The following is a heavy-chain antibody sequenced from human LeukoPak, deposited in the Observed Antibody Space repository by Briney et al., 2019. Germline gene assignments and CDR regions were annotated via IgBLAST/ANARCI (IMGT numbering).Heavy chain of an antibody. V-gene: IGHV1-18*01. D-gene: IGHD5-18*01. CDR1: GYTFTSYG. CDR3: ARDYSGGTAMVHRFDY. CDR2: ISSYNGNT. J-gene: IGHJ4*02. Sequence: ASVKVSCKASGYTFTSYGISWVRQAPGQGLEWMGWISSYNGNTNYAQKLQGRVTMTTDTSTSTAYMELRSLRSDDTAVYYCARDYSGGTAMVHRFDYWGQGTLVTVSS.